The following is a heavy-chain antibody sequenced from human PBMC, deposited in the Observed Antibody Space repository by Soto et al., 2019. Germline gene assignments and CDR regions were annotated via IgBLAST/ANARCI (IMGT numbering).Heavy chain of an antibody. CDR3: ARPYCGSNSCHNWFDA. Sequence: ASVKVSCKASGYIFTGYDLNWVRQAPGQGLEWMGWINPNSGGTNYAQKFQGRVTMTTDTSISTAYMELSGLRSDDTAVYYCARPYCGSNSCHNWFDAWGQGT. J-gene: IGHJ5*02. D-gene: IGHD2-2*01. CDR2: INPNSGGT. V-gene: IGHV1-2*02. CDR1: GYIFTGYD.